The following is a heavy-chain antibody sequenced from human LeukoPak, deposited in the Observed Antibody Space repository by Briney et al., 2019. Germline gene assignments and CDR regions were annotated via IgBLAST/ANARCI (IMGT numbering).Heavy chain of an antibody. Sequence: SETLSLTCTVSGGSISSSSYYWGWIRQPPGKGLEWIGSIYYSGSTYYNPSLKSRVTISVDTSKNQFSLKLSSVTAADTAVYYCARGYNIDSSGIGFDYWGQGTLVTVSS. V-gene: IGHV4-39*01. D-gene: IGHD3-22*01. CDR1: GGSISSSSYY. CDR2: IYYSGST. CDR3: ARGYNIDSSGIGFDY. J-gene: IGHJ4*02.